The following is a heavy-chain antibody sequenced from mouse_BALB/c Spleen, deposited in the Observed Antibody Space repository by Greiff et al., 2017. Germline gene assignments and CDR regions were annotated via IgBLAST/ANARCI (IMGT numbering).Heavy chain of an antibody. D-gene: IGHD2-1*01. CDR2: INSNGGST. CDR3: ANYYGNSAWFAY. Sequence: VQLKESGGGLVQPGGSLKLSCAASGFTFSSYGMSWVRQTPDKRLELVATINSNGGSTYYPDSVKGRFTISRDNAKNTLYLQMSSLKSEDTAMYYCANYYGNSAWFAYWGQGTLVTVSA. CDR1: GFTFSSYG. V-gene: IGHV5-6-3*01. J-gene: IGHJ3*01.